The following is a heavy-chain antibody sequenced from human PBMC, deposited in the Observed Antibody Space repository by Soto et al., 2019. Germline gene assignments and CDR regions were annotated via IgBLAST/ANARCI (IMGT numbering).Heavy chain of an antibody. D-gene: IGHD6-25*01. V-gene: IGHV4-31*03. CDR1: GGSIRRGDYY. CDR3: ALWDSSGLSYWLST. J-gene: IGHJ1*01. CDR2: IYFSGTT. Sequence: SETLSDTCTVSGGSIRRGDYYWSWIRQHPGKGLEWIGTIYFSGTTYYNPSLKSRVTISVDTSKSQFSLKLSSVTAADTAVYYCALWDSSGLSYWLSTRGQ.